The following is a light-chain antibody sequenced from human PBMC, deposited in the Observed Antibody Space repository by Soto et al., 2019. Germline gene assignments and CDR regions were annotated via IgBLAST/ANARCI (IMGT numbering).Light chain of an antibody. V-gene: IGKV3-11*01. J-gene: IGKJ3*01. CDR2: DAS. CDR3: LQRFIWPWT. CDR1: QSVNTY. Sequence: EVVLTQSPVTLSLSPGESATLSCRASQSVNTYLSWYQHTRGQPPRLLIYDASTRAAGIPARFSGSGSGTDFTLTISTLEPGDFAVYYCLQRFIWPWTFGPGTTVDIK.